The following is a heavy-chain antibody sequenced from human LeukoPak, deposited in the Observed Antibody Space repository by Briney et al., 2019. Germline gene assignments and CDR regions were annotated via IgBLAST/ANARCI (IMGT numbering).Heavy chain of an antibody. V-gene: IGHV3-23*01. J-gene: IGHJ4*02. D-gene: IGHD5-24*01. Sequence: DSVKGRFTISRDNSKNTLYLQMNSLRAEDTAVYYCAKGVNGYNIDYWGQGTLVTVSS. CDR3: AKGVNGYNIDY.